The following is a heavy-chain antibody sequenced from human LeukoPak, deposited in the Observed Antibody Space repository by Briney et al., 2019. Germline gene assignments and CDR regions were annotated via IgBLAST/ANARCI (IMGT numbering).Heavy chain of an antibody. CDR1: GYTFTSYA. CDR2: INAGNGNT. J-gene: IGHJ3*02. D-gene: IGHD2-21*01. CDR3: AREFLPRHAFDI. Sequence: ASVKVSCKASGYTFTSYAIHWVRQAPGQRLEWMGWINAGNGNTKYSQKFQGRVTITRNTSASTAYMELSSLRSEDTAVYYCAREFLPRHAFDIWGQGTMVTVSS. V-gene: IGHV1-3*01.